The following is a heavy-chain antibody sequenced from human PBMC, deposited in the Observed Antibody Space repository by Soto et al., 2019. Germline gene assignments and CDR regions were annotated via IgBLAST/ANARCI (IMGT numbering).Heavy chain of an antibody. J-gene: IGHJ4*02. CDR2: NYYNGST. CDR1: CGSVSSGSYY. CDR3: ARAGLGDGSDY. D-gene: IGHD1-26*01. Sequence: QVQLQESGPGLVKPSETLSLTCTVSCGSVSSGSYYWSWIRQPPGKGLELIGYNYYNGSTKYNPSLKSRVTISVDTSKNQFSLKLSSVTAADTAVYYCARAGLGDGSDYWGQGTLVTVSS. V-gene: IGHV4-61*01.